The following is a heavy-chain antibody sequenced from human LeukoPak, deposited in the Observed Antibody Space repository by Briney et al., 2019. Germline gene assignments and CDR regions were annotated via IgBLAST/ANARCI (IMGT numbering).Heavy chain of an antibody. Sequence: KASETLSLTCTVSGGSISSYYWSWIRQPPGKGLEWIGSIYHSGSTYYNPSLKSRVTISVDTSKNQFSLKLSSVTAADTAVYYCARSITMIVVVIPGDYWGQGTLVTVSS. J-gene: IGHJ4*02. CDR2: IYHSGST. CDR3: ARSITMIVVVIPGDY. CDR1: GGSISSYY. V-gene: IGHV4-59*08. D-gene: IGHD3-22*01.